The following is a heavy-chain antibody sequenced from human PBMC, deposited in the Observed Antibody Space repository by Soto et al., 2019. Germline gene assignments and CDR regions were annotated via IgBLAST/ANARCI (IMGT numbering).Heavy chain of an antibody. V-gene: IGHV4-4*02. Sequence: SETLSLTCTVSGASIADNNYWSWVRQPPGKGLEWIGEIHHSGITKYNPSLKSRVIISMDKSNNQFSLNLSPVTAADTAVYYCARDYSRSFYSSGFLDYWGQGTLVTVSS. CDR1: GASIADNNY. D-gene: IGHD6-19*01. CDR2: IHHSGIT. J-gene: IGHJ4*02. CDR3: ARDYSRSFYSSGFLDY.